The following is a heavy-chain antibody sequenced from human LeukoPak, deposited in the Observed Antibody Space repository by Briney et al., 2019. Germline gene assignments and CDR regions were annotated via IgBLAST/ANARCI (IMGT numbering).Heavy chain of an antibody. CDR3: VRNWNLDS. Sequence: GGSLRLSCAASGFTFSSYAMHWVRQAPGKGLEWVANIKPDGSEENYGDSVKGRFIISRDNAKNSLFLQMNSLTAEDTAVYYCVRNWNLDSWGQGTLVTVSS. CDR1: GFTFSSYA. V-gene: IGHV3-7*01. J-gene: IGHJ4*02. CDR2: IKPDGSEE. D-gene: IGHD1-1*01.